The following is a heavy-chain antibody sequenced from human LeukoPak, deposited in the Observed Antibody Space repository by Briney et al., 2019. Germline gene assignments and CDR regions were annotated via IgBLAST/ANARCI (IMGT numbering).Heavy chain of an antibody. CDR3: AKDGGYYGSGSSGGMDV. J-gene: IGHJ6*02. V-gene: IGHV3-30*18. D-gene: IGHD3-10*01. CDR1: GFTFSSYG. CDR2: ISYDGSNK. Sequence: GGSLRLSCAASGFTFSSYGMHWVRQAPGKGLEWVAVISYDGSNKYYADSAKGRFTISRDNSKNTLYLQMNSLRAEDTAVYYCAKDGGYYGSGSSGGMDVWGQGTTVTVSS.